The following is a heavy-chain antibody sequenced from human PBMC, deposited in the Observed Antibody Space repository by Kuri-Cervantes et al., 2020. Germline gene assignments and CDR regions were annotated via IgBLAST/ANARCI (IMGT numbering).Heavy chain of an antibody. J-gene: IGHJ3*02. D-gene: IGHD6-19*01. CDR3: AIEGREQWLVPVWVFDI. V-gene: IGHV4-34*01. CDR1: GGSFSGYK. CDR2: INHSGST. Sequence: SETLSLTCAVYGGSFSGYKWSWIRQPPGKGLEWIGEINHSGSTNYNPSLKSRVTISVDTSKNQFSLKLSSVTAEDTAVYYCAIEGREQWLVPVWVFDIWGQGTMVTVSS.